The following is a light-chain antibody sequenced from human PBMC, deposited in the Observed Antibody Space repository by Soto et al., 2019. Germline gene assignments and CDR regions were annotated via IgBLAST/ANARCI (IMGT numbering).Light chain of an antibody. Sequence: EIVLTQSPGTLSLSPGERATLSCRASQSVSSSYLAWYQQQPGQAPRLLIYGASCRATGIPDRFSGSGSGTDFILTISRLEPEDFAVYYCQQYGSSPYTFGQGTKLEIK. CDR3: QQYGSSPYT. V-gene: IGKV3-20*01. CDR1: QSVSSSY. J-gene: IGKJ2*01. CDR2: GAS.